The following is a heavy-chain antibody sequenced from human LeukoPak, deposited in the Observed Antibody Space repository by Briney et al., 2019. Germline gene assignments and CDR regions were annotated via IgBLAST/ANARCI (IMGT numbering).Heavy chain of an antibody. J-gene: IGHJ3*02. CDR3: VRLQPNTGEWAFDI. D-gene: IGHD1-1*01. CDR1: GGSISTYY. Sequence: SETLSLTCTVSGGSISTYYWSWIRQPPGEGLEWIGYISNSGTNNYNPSLKSRVTISVDTSKNQLSLKLSSVTAADTAVYHCVRLQPNTGEWAFDIWGQGTMVSVSS. CDR2: ISNSGTN. V-gene: IGHV4-59*01.